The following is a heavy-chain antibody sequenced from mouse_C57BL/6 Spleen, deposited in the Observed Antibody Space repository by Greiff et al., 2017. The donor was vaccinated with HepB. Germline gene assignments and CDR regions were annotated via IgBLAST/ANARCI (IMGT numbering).Heavy chain of an antibody. CDR2: IYPRSGNT. CDR3: ARWGYYYGSIDY. V-gene: IGHV1-81*01. CDR1: GYTFTSYG. Sequence: VQLQQPGAELVMPGASVKLSCKASGYTFTSYGISWVKQRTGQGLEWIGEIYPRSGNTYYNEKFKGKATLTADKSSSTAYMELRSLTSEDSAVYFCARWGYYYGSIDYWGQGTTLTVSS. D-gene: IGHD1-1*01. J-gene: IGHJ2*01.